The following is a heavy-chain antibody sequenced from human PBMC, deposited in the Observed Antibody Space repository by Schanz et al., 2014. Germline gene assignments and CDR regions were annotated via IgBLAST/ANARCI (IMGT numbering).Heavy chain of an antibody. D-gene: IGHD2-21*02. CDR3: VRERTNYGGNSYFFDH. CDR2: ISDSGDTA. CDR1: GFSVGNKY. Sequence: EVQLLESGGGLVQPGGSLRLSCAASGFSVGNKYMNWVRQAPGKGLEWVSFISDSGDTAYYADSVKGRFTVSRDNAKNSVYLQMNGLRVEDTAVYYCVRERTNYGGNSYFFDHWGQGTLVTVSS. V-gene: IGHV3-48*04. J-gene: IGHJ4*02.